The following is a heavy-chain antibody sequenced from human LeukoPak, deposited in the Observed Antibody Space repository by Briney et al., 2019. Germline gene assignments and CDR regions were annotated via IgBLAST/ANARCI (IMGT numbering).Heavy chain of an antibody. CDR3: ARGPHYYSYYGLDV. CDR2: IYYSGST. V-gene: IGHV4-39*07. CDR1: GGSISGSSYY. Sequence: SETLSLTCTVSGGSISGSSYYWGWIRQPPGKGLEWIGSIYYSGSTYYNPSLKSRVTMSVDTSKNQFSLKLSSLTAADTAVYFCARGPHYYSYYGLDVWGQGTTVTVSS. J-gene: IGHJ6*02.